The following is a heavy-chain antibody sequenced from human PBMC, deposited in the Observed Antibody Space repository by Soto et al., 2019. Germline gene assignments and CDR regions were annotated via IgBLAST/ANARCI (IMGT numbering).Heavy chain of an antibody. CDR1: EFIFSNYW. J-gene: IGHJ4*02. Sequence: GSLRLPCAVSEFIFSNYWMSWVRQAPGKGLEWVANIKEDGSEKYYVDSVKGRFTISRDNAKNSVYLQMNSLRAEDTAVYYCAARRRTYYCDYWGQGTLVTVSS. CDR2: IKEDGSEK. D-gene: IGHD1-7*01. CDR3: AARRRTYYCDY. V-gene: IGHV3-7*01.